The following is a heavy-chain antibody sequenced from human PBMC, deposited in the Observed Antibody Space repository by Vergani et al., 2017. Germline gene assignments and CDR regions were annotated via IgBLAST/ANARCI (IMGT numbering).Heavy chain of an antibody. CDR1: GFNFQIYW. CDR3: ARGGLTVTTLLVD. D-gene: IGHD4-17*01. Sequence: EVLLVESGGDLVQPGGSLRLSCEASGFNFQIYWMGWVRQTAEKGLEWVANIKQDGSEDYYVDSVKGRFTITRDNAKKFIYLQMNSLRADDTAVYYCARGGLTVTTLLVDWGQGTLVTVSS. CDR2: IKQDGSED. J-gene: IGHJ4*02. V-gene: IGHV3-7*01.